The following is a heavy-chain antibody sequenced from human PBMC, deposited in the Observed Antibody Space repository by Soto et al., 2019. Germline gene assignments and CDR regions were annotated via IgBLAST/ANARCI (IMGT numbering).Heavy chain of an antibody. V-gene: IGHV1-2*02. CDR2: INPTTGAT. CDR1: GYTFTAQY. D-gene: IGHD6-19*01. J-gene: IGHJ5*02. CDR3: AKRDSSWVSWFDP. Sequence: QAQLVQSGAEVKKPGASVKVSCQASGYTFTAQYLPWVRKAPGEGLEWMGWINPTTGATRYAPKCQGRVTMTRDTSMSTAYLEVRSLRPHDTAVYYCAKRDSSWVSWFDPWGQGTLVTVSS.